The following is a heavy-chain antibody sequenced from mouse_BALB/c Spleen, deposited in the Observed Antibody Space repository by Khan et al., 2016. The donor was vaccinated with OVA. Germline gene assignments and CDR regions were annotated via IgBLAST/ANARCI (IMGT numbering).Heavy chain of an antibody. V-gene: IGHV1-87*01. CDR1: GYTFTSYW. CDR2: IYPGDGDT. CDR3: ASLYGSSFYYAMDY. J-gene: IGHJ4*01. Sequence: QVQLKESGAELARPGASVKLSCKASGYTFTSYWMQWVKQRPGQGLEWIGAIYPGDGDTRYTQKFKGKATLTADKSSSTAYTQLSSLASEDSSVYYCASLYGSSFYYAMDYWGQGTSVTVSS. D-gene: IGHD1-1*01.